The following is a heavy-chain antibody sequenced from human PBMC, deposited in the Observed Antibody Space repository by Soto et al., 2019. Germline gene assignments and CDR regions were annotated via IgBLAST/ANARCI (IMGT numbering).Heavy chain of an antibody. CDR3: ARDLSITGIDYYYYSGMDV. D-gene: IGHD1-20*01. Sequence: ASVKVSCKASGCTFTSYDINWVRQATGQGLEWMGWMNPNSGNTGYAQKFQGRVTMTRNTSISTAYMELSSLRSEDTAVYYCARDLSITGIDYYYYSGMDVWGQGTTVTVSS. CDR2: MNPNSGNT. V-gene: IGHV1-8*01. J-gene: IGHJ6*02. CDR1: GCTFTSYD.